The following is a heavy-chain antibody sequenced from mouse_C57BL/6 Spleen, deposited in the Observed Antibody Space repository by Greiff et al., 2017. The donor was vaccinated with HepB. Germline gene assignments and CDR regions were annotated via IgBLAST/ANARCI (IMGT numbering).Heavy chain of an antibody. CDR1: GYTFTNYW. CDR2: IYPGGGYT. D-gene: IGHD2-2*01. V-gene: IGHV1-63*01. J-gene: IGHJ2*01. Sequence: VQLQESGAELVRPGTSVKMSCKASGYTFTNYWIGWAKQRPGHGLEWIGDIYPGGGYTKYNEKFKGKATLTADKSSSTAYMQFSSLTSEDSAIYYCARVMVTYFDYWGQGTTLTVSS. CDR3: ARVMVTYFDY.